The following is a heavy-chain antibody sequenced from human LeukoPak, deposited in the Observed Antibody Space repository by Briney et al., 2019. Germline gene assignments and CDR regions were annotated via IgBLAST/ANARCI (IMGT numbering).Heavy chain of an antibody. Sequence: GGSLRLSCAASGFTFSSYGMHWVRQAPGKGLEWVAVIWYDGSNKYYADSVKGRFTISRDNSKNMLYLQMNSLRAEDTAVYYCARHSSGYYSEPDYWGQGTLVTVSS. D-gene: IGHD3-22*01. J-gene: IGHJ4*02. CDR2: IWYDGSNK. V-gene: IGHV3-33*01. CDR3: ARHSSGYYSEPDY. CDR1: GFTFSSYG.